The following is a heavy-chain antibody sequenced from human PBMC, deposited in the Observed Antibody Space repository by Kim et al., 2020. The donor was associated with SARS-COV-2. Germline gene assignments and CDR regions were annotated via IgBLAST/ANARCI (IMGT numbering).Heavy chain of an antibody. V-gene: IGHV3-23*01. CDR3: AKDRDSGYYFISY. CDR1: GFTFSSYA. D-gene: IGHD5-12*01. J-gene: IGHJ4*02. Sequence: GGSLRLSCAASGFTFSSYAMSWVRQAPGKGLEWVSAISGSGGSTYYADSVKGRFTISRDNAKNTLYLQMNSLRAEDTAVYYCAKDRDSGYYFISYWGQGTLVTVSS. CDR2: ISGSGGST.